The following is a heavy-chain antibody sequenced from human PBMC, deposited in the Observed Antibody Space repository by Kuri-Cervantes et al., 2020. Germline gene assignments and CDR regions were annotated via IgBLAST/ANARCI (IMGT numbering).Heavy chain of an antibody. J-gene: IGHJ4*02. CDR3: VRSMSGTNDY. Sequence: GGSLRLSCAASAFSFSSYGMHWVRQAPGKGLEWVAFIHYDGTNKYYADSMKGRFTISRDNAKNTLYLQMNSLRAEDTAVYYCVRSMSGTNDYWGQGILVTVSS. V-gene: IGHV3-30*02. CDR1: AFSFSSYG. D-gene: IGHD6-13*01. CDR2: IHYDGTNK.